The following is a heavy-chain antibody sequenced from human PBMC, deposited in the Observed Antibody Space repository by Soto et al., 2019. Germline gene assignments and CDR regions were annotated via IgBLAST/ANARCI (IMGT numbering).Heavy chain of an antibody. CDR2: IYYSGST. CDR1: GGSISSYY. V-gene: IGHV4-59*08. CDR3: ARLGLNYGSGSPNWSDP. D-gene: IGHD3-10*01. J-gene: IGHJ5*02. Sequence: SSETLSLTCTVSGGSISSYYWSWIRQPPGKGLEWIGYIYYSGSTNYNPSLKSRVTISVDTSKNQFSLKLSSVTAADTAVYYCARLGLNYGSGSPNWSDPWGQGTLVTVSS.